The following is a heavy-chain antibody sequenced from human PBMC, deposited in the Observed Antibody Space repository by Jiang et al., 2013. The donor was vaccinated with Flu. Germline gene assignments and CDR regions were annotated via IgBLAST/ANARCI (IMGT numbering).Heavy chain of an antibody. CDR1: GGSISSSSYY. CDR2: IYYSGST. J-gene: IGHJ6*02. V-gene: IGHV4-39*01. D-gene: IGHD4-17*01. CDR3: ARPMTTVTTNSAGWDV. Sequence: LLKPSETLSLTCTVSGGSISSSSYYWGWIRQPPGKGLEWIGSIYYSGSTYYNPSLKSRVTISVDTSKNQFSLKLSSVTAADTAVYYCARPMTTVTTNSAGWDVWGQGTTVTVSS.